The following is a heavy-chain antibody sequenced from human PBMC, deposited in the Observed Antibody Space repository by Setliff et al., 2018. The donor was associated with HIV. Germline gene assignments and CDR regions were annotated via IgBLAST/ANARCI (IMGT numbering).Heavy chain of an antibody. V-gene: IGHV3-7*03. D-gene: IGHD3-16*01. CDR3: ARWPREVAEMGGAFDS. CDR1: GFTFSSCW. Sequence: PGESLKISCAASGFTFSSCWVTWVRQGPGKGLEWVANIKQDGSEKYYVDSVKGRFTISRDNAKNSVYLQMNSLRVEDTAVYYCARWPREVAEMGGAFDSWGQGTMVTVSS. J-gene: IGHJ3*02. CDR2: IKQDGSEK.